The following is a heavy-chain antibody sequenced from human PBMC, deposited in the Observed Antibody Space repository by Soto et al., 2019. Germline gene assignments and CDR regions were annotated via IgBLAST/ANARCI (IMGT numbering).Heavy chain of an antibody. D-gene: IGHD6-19*01. CDR2: IYHSGST. V-gene: IGHV4-38-2*01. CDR1: GYSINSGYY. J-gene: IGHJ4*02. CDR3: AGSSSGWYTGGLDY. Sequence: SETLSLTCAVSGYSINSGYYWGWIRQPPGKGLEWIGSIYHSGSTYYNPSLKSRVTISVDTSKNQFSLKLSSVTAADTAVYYCAGSSSGWYTGGLDYWGQGTLVTVSS.